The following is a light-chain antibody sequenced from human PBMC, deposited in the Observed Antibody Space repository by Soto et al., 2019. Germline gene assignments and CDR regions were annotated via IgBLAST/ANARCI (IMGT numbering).Light chain of an antibody. Sequence: QSVLTQPPSVSGAPGQSVAISCTGSSSNIGAGYDVHWYQHLPGIAPKLLIYASNNRPSGVPDRFSGSKSGTSASLAITGLQAEDEADYYCQSYDGALSAVVFGGGTKLTVL. J-gene: IGLJ2*01. CDR2: ASN. CDR3: QSYDGALSAVV. CDR1: SSNIGAGYD. V-gene: IGLV1-40*01.